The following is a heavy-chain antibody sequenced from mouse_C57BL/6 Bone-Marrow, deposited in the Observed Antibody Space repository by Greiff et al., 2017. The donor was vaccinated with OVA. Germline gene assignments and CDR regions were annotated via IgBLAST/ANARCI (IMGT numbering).Heavy chain of an antibody. V-gene: IGHV1-66*01. D-gene: IGHD2-5*01. CDR3: ARNYSNGFAY. Sequence: VQLQQSGPELVKPGASVKISCKASGYSFTSYYIHWVKQRPGQGLEWIGWIYPGSGNTKYNEKFKGKATLTADTSSSTAYMQLSSLTSEDSAVYYCARNYSNGFAYWGQGTLVTVSA. CDR1: GYSFTSYY. J-gene: IGHJ3*01. CDR2: IYPGSGNT.